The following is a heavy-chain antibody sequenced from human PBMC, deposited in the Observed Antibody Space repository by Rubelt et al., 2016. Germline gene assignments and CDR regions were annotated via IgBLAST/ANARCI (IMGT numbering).Heavy chain of an antibody. CDR3: ARGQRGGIFYGWFDP. D-gene: IGHD1-26*01. CDR1: GASISSYY. CDR2: FYHTGST. V-gene: IGHV4-59*12. Sequence: QVQLQQWGAGLLKPSETLSLTCSVSGASISSYYWSWIRQPPGKGLEWIASFYHTGSTTYNPSLKSRVTMSVDTSKNQFSLKGRSRTAADTAVDYCARGQRGGIFYGWFDPWGQGTLVTVSS. J-gene: IGHJ5*02.